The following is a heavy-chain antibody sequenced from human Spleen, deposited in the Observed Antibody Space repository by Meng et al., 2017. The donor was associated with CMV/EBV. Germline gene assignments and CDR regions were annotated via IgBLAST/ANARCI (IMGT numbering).Heavy chain of an antibody. CDR2: IYYSGST. CDR1: GGSISSSSYY. D-gene: IGHD2-2*02. Sequence: SETLSLTCTVSGGSISSSSYYWGWIRQPPGKGLEWIGSIYYSGSTYYNPSLKSRVTISVDTSKNQFSLKLSSVTAADTAVYYCAKGRSGSCYSTLDYWGQGTLVTVSS. J-gene: IGHJ4*02. V-gene: IGHV4-39*07. CDR3: AKGRSGSCYSTLDY.